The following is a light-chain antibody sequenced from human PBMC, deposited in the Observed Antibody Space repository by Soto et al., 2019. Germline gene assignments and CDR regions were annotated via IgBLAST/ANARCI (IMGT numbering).Light chain of an antibody. CDR2: DNN. Sequence: QSVLTQPPSVSAAPGQKVTISCSGSSSNIGNNYISWYQQLPGTAPKLVIYDNNKRPSGIPDRFSGSKSGTSATLGITGLQTGDEADYYCGTWDSSLSAGVFGGGTKLTVL. J-gene: IGLJ2*01. CDR1: SSNIGNNY. V-gene: IGLV1-51*01. CDR3: GTWDSSLSAGV.